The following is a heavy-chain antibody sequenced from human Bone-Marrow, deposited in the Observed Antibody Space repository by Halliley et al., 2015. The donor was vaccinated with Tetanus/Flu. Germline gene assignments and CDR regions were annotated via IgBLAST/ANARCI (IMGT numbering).Heavy chain of an antibody. V-gene: IGHV3-23*01. Sequence: SLRLSCAASGFTFSNYAVSWVRQPPGKGLEWVSTIDSGGSTYSADSVKGRFSISRDNSKNTLHLQMSRLRAGDTAVYYCANAGCRSTTCDEPPFFRTDVWGQGTTVTVSS. CDR1: GFTFSNYA. CDR2: IDSGGST. CDR3: ANAGCRSTTCDEPPFFRTDV. D-gene: IGHD2-2*01. J-gene: IGHJ6*02.